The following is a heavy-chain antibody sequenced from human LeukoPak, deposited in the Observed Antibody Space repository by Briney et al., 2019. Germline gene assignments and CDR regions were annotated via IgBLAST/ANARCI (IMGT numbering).Heavy chain of an antibody. CDR2: IIPIFGTA. CDR1: GGTFSSYA. Sequence: ASVKVSCKASGGTFSSYAISWVRQAPGQGLEWMGGIIPIFGTANYAQKFQGRVTITADESTSTAYMELSSLRSEDTAVYYCASSSGHSLYYYYYGMDVWGQGTTVTVSS. CDR3: ASSSGHSLYYYYYGMDV. V-gene: IGHV1-69*13. J-gene: IGHJ6*02. D-gene: IGHD4-23*01.